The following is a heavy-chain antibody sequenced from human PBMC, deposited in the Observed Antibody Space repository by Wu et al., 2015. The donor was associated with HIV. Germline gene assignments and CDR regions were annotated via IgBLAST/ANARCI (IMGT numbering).Heavy chain of an antibody. Sequence: QVHLLQSGAEVXKLGLSEVSCKASGATFKSYALSWVRQAPGQGLEWMGRLIPMYGTANYAQKFQGRVTITADESTNTAYMAVSSLRSDDTAVYYCAGGGGRTSMDPFDFWGQGTLVTVSS. CDR3: AGGGGRTSMDPFDF. V-gene: IGHV1-69*13. J-gene: IGHJ4*02. CDR2: LIPMYGTA. D-gene: IGHD5-18*01. CDR1: GATFKSYA.